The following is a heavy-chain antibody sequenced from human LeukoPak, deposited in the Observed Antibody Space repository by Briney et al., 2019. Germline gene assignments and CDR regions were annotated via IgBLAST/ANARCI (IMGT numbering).Heavy chain of an antibody. D-gene: IGHD1-26*01. CDR2: INGDGSIT. J-gene: IGHJ4*02. V-gene: IGHV3-74*01. CDR3: TRVEGMQLWERMYDY. Sequence: GGSLRLSCAASGFAFSSHWMHWVRRVPGKGLIWVSQINGDGSITNYADSVKGRFTISRDNAKNTVYLQMNSLGVEDTAIYYCTRVEGMQLWERMYDYWAQGALVTVSS. CDR1: GFAFSSHW.